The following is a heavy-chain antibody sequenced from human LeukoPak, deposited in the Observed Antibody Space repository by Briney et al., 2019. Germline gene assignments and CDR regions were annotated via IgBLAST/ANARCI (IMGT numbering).Heavy chain of an antibody. CDR2: ISGSGSGT. V-gene: IGHV3-23*01. CDR3: ARGGVTTVTTVDY. Sequence: GGSLRLSCAASGFSFGSYAMSWVRQVPGKGLEWVSSISGSGSGTYYADSVKGRFTISRDNAKNSLYLQMNSLRAEDTAVYYCARGGVTTVTTVDYWGQGTLVTVSS. CDR1: GFSFGSYA. D-gene: IGHD4-17*01. J-gene: IGHJ4*02.